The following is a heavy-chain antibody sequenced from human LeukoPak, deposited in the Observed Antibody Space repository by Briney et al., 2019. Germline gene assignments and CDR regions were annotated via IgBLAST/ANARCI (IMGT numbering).Heavy chain of an antibody. CDR3: ARGGALAGRWEY. V-gene: IGHV3-7*01. J-gene: IGHJ4*02. Sequence: GGSLRLSCAASGFTFSTYWMTWIRQAPGKGLEWVANIKHDGSEKYYVASVKGRFTISRDNAKNSLCLQMNSLRAEDTAVYYCARGGALAGRWEYWGQGPLATVSS. CDR2: IKHDGSEK. CDR1: GFTFSTYW. D-gene: IGHD6-19*01.